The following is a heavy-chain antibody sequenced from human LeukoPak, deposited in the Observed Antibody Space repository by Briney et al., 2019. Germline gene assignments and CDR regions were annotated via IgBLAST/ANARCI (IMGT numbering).Heavy chain of an antibody. CDR1: GYTFTSDG. CDR3: ARDNGDYVDY. V-gene: IGHV1-18*01. CDR2: ISAYNGNT. Sequence: ASVKVSCKASGYTFTSDGTSWGEQAPGQGLEWMGWISAYNGNTNYAQKLQGRVTMTTDTSTSTAYMGLRSLRSDDTAVYYCARDNGDYVDYWGQGTLVTVSS. J-gene: IGHJ4*02. D-gene: IGHD4-17*01.